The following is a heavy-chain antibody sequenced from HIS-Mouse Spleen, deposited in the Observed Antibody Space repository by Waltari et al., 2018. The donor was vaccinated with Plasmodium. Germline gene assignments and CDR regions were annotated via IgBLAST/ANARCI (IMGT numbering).Heavy chain of an antibody. CDR2: IKQAGSSK. CDR1: GFTFSSYW. D-gene: IGHD6-13*01. J-gene: IGHJ2*01. V-gene: IGHV3-7*01. Sequence: EVQLVESGGGLVQPGGSLRLSCAASGFTFSSYWMSWVRQAPGKGLGLVDNIKQAGSSKFYLDSVKCRFTIARDNTKNALYLQMNSLRAEDTAVYYCASSWYWYFDLWGRGTLVTVSS. CDR3: ASSWYWYFDL.